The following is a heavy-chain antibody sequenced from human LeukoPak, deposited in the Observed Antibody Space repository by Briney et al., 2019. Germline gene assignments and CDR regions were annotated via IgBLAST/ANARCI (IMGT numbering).Heavy chain of an antibody. D-gene: IGHD2-2*02. CDR3: AKDKVVCSSTSCYIHAFDI. V-gene: IGHV3-23*01. J-gene: IGHJ3*02. Sequence: PGGSLRLSCVASGFTFNSYVMTWVRQAPGKGLHWVSTISGGGGSTYNADSVKGRFTISRDNSKNTLYLQMNSLRAEDTAVYYCAKDKVVCSSTSCYIHAFDIWGQGTMVTVSS. CDR2: ISGGGGST. CDR1: GFTFNSYV.